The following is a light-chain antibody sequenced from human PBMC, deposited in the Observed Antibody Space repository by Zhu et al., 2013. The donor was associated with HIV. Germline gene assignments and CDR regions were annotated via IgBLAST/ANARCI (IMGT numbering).Light chain of an antibody. Sequence: QSGLTQPPPVSGTPGQRVTISCSGSTSNIGSHTVNWYRQLPGTAPKVLIHNTDQRPSGVPDRFSGSKSGTSASLAISGLRSEDEADYYCAAWDDSLSGWVFGGGTKLTVL. CDR3: AAWDDSLSGWV. V-gene: IGLV1-44*01. J-gene: IGLJ3*02. CDR2: NTD. CDR1: TSNIGSHT.